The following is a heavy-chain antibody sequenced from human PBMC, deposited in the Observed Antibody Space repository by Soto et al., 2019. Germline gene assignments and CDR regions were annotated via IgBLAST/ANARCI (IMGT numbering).Heavy chain of an antibody. Sequence: ASVKVSCKASGDTFSSYAFSWVRQAPGQGLEWMGWISAYNGNTNNAKKFQGRVTMTTDTSTSTAYMELRSLRSDDTAVYYCARDVTPPDYWGQGTLVTVSS. CDR3: ARDVTPPDY. CDR1: GDTFSSYA. CDR2: ISAYNGNT. J-gene: IGHJ4*02. V-gene: IGHV1-18*01.